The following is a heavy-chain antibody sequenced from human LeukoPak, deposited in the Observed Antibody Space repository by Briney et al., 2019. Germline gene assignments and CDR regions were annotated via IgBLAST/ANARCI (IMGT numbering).Heavy chain of an antibody. J-gene: IGHJ4*02. CDR1: GFTFSDYY. D-gene: IGHD3-22*01. Sequence: SGGSLRLSCAASGFTFSDYYMSWIRQAPGKGLEWVSYISVSSSFTNYADSVKGRFTISRDNAKSSLYLQMNSLRAEDTAVYFCARGPPTDYYDSSGFYYVFDYWGQGTLVTVSS. CDR2: ISVSSSFT. CDR3: ARGPPTDYYDSSGFYYVFDY. V-gene: IGHV3-11*06.